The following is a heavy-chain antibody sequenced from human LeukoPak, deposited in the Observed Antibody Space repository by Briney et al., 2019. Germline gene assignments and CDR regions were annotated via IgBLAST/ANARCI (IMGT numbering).Heavy chain of an antibody. CDR2: IRSKTDGGTT. CDR1: GFTFSNAW. V-gene: IGHV3-15*01. D-gene: IGHD3-10*01. CDR3: TTDGSITMVRGAPPGYYGMDV. J-gene: IGHJ6*02. Sequence: PGGSLRLSCAASGFTFSNAWMSWVRQAPGKGLEWVGRIRSKTDGGTTDYAAPVKGRFTISRDDSNNTLYLQMNSLKTEDTAVYYCTTDGSITMVRGAPPGYYGMDVWGQGTTVTVSS.